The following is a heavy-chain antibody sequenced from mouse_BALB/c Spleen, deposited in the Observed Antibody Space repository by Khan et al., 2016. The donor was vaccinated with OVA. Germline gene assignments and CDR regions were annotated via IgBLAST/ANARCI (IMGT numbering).Heavy chain of an antibody. CDR2: IWGEGST. CDR3: ARDRGLGRAMDY. CDR1: GFSLTGYG. D-gene: IGHD4-1*01. J-gene: IGHJ4*01. V-gene: IGHV2-6-7*01. Sequence: QMQLEESGPGLVAPSQSLSITCTVSGFSLTGYGVNWVRQPPGKGLEWLGMIWGEGSTDYNSALKSRLSISKDNSKSQVFLKMNSLQTDDTARYYCARDRGLGRAMDYWGQGTSVTVSS.